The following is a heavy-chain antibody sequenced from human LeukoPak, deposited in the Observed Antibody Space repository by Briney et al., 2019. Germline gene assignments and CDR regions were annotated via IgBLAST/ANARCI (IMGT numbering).Heavy chain of an antibody. V-gene: IGHV4-59*01. CDR2: IYYSGST. J-gene: IGHJ4*02. Sequence: PSETLSLTCTVPGGSISSYYWSWIRQPPRKGLEWIGYIYYSGSTNYNPSLKSRVTISVDTSKNQFSLELSSVTAADTAVYYCARDQYSSGWFDYWGQGTLVTVSS. D-gene: IGHD6-19*01. CDR1: GGSISSYY. CDR3: ARDQYSSGWFDY.